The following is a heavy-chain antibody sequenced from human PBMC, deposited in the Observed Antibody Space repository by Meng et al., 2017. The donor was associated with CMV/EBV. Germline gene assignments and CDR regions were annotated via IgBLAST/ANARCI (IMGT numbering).Heavy chain of an antibody. J-gene: IGHJ3*02. CDR1: GGSISSSSYY. CDR2: IYYSGST. Sequence: LQAQGGGPGMVKPLETLALTCPVSGGSISSSSYYWGWIRQPPGKGLEWIGSIYYSGSTYYNPSLKSRVTISVDTSKNQFSLKLSSVTAADTAVYYCASFQTTVTTSNAFDIWGQGTMVTVSS. D-gene: IGHD4-17*01. V-gene: IGHV4-39*07. CDR3: ASFQTTVTTSNAFDI.